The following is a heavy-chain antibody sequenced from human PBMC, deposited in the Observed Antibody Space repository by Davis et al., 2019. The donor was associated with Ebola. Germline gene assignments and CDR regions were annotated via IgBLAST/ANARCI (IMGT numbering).Heavy chain of an antibody. Sequence: GESLKISCAASGFTFSNYWMNWVRQAPGKGLEWVANIKKDGSEKNYVDSVKGRFTISRDNAKNSLYLQMNSLRAEDTAVYYCAKADSGYDPDYWGQGTLVTVSS. V-gene: IGHV3-7*01. CDR1: GFTFSNYW. CDR3: AKADSGYDPDY. D-gene: IGHD5-12*01. J-gene: IGHJ4*02. CDR2: IKKDGSEK.